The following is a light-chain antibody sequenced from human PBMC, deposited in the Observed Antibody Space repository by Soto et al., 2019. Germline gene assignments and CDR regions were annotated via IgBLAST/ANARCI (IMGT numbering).Light chain of an antibody. CDR1: QSVNTN. CDR2: GAS. Sequence: EIVMTQSPATLSVSPGERATLSCRASQSVNTNLAWYQQKPGQVPRLLIYGASTRAPGIPARFSGSGSGTEFTLTISSLQSEDFAVYYCQQYNNWWTFGQGTKVEIK. CDR3: QQYNNWWT. V-gene: IGKV3-15*01. J-gene: IGKJ1*01.